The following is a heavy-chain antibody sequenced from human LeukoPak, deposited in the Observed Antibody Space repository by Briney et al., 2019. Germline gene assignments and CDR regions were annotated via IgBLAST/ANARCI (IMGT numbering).Heavy chain of an antibody. V-gene: IGHV3-30*02. CDR2: IQNDEIDK. D-gene: IGHD4-23*01. Sequence: GGSLRLSCAASGFTFATYGMHWVRLAPGKGLEWVAFIQNDEIDKFYTDSVRGRFTVSRDNSKNTLYLQMDSLRPEDTAVYYCAKERKLLPFDCWGQGTPVTVSS. CDR1: GFTFATYG. J-gene: IGHJ4*02. CDR3: AKERKLLPFDC.